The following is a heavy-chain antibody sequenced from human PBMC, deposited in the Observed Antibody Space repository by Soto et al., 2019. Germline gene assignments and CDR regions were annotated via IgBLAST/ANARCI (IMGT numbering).Heavy chain of an antibody. CDR1: GFSLTTSGVG. CDR2: IYWDDDK. J-gene: IGHJ4*02. CDR3: AHRVLRTVFGLATTTAIYFDF. Sequence: GPTQVKPRQTLTLTCTFSGFSLTTSGVGVGWIRQSPGKAPEWLALIYWDDDKRYSPSLKSRLTITKDTSKNQVVLTMADLDPADTATYYCAHRVLRTVFGLATTTAIYFDFWGQGTPVAVSS. D-gene: IGHD3-3*01. V-gene: IGHV2-5*02.